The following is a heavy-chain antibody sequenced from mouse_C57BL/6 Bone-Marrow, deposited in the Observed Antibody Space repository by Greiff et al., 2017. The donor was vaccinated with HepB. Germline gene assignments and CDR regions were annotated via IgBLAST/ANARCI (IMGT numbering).Heavy chain of an antibody. CDR2: ISSGGSYT. D-gene: IGHD1-1*01. J-gene: IGHJ2*01. CDR1: GFTFSSYG. V-gene: IGHV5-6*01. CDR3: ARHPHYYGSSLDY. Sequence: EVQRVESGGDLVKPGGSLKLSCAASGFTFSSYGMSWVRQTPDKRLEWVATISSGGSYTYYPDSVKGRFTISRDNAKNTLYLQMSSLKSEDTAMYYCARHPHYYGSSLDYGGQGTTLTVSS.